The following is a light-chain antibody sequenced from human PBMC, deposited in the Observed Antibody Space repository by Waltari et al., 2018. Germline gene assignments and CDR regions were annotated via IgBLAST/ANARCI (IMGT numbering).Light chain of an antibody. CDR3: QVWDSSSDCE. CDR2: DDS. J-gene: IGLJ2*01. Sequence: SAVRTQPPSISVAPGQTAKITCGGRNIGSTSVHWYQQRPGQAPQLLVFDDSARPSGIPDRFAGSHSEDTATLTISRVEAGDEADYYCQVWDSSSDCEFGEGTKLTV. V-gene: IGLV3-21*02. CDR1: NIGSTS.